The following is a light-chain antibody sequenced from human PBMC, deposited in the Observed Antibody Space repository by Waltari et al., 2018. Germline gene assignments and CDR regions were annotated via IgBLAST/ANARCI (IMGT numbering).Light chain of an antibody. CDR2: ATS. V-gene: IGKV1-12*02. CDR3: QQSISFPSLT. CDR1: QDISSW. J-gene: IGKJ4*01. Sequence: DIELTQSPSFGSASVGDRVTITRRASQDISSWLAWYQQKPGKAPNLLIYATSILQSGVPSRFSGGGSGTDFTLTISSLQPEDFATYFCQQSISFPSLTFGGGTKVE.